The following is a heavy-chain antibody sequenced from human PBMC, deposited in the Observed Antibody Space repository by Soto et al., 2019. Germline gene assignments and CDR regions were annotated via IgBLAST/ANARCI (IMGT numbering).Heavy chain of an antibody. CDR2: IYYSGTT. CDR1: GGSVSSSSFL. J-gene: IGHJ6*02. D-gene: IGHD4-4*01. Sequence: SETLSLTCTVSGGSVSSSSFLWGWIRQSPGKELEWIGSIYYSGTTYYNPSLKSRVTISVDTSKSQFSLKVSSVTAADTAVYYCGKQPANSVTYFYGMDVWGPVTPLTISS. CDR3: GKQPANSVTYFYGMDV. V-gene: IGHV4-39*01.